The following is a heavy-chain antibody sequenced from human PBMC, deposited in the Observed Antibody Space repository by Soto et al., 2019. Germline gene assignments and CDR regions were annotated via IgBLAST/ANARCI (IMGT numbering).Heavy chain of an antibody. Sequence: ASVKVSCKASGYTFTSYGISWVRQAPGQGLEWMGWISAYNGNTNYAQKLQGRVTMTTDTSTSTAYVELRSLRSDDTAVYYCARDRVVRYYYYGMDVWGQGTTVTVSS. CDR1: GYTFTSYG. D-gene: IGHD3-3*01. CDR3: ARDRVVRYYYYGMDV. J-gene: IGHJ6*02. V-gene: IGHV1-18*01. CDR2: ISAYNGNT.